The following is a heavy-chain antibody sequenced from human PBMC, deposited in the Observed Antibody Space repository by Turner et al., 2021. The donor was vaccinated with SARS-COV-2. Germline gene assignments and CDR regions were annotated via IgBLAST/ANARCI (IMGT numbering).Heavy chain of an antibody. CDR1: GYIFINYY. Sequence: QVQLVQSGAEVKKPGASVKVSCKASGYIFINYYIHWVRQAPGQGLEWVGIINPSGGGTRYAQKFRGRVTMTRVTSTSTVSMELSSLRSEDTAVYYCARGELWSFSSYDNWGQGTLVTVSS. CDR3: ARGELWSFSSYDN. V-gene: IGHV1-46*03. D-gene: IGHD3-10*01. CDR2: INPSGGGT. J-gene: IGHJ4*02.